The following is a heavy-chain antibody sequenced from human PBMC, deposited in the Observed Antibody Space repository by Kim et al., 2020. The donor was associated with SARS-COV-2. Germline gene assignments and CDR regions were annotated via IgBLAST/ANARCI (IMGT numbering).Heavy chain of an antibody. D-gene: IGHD3-16*01. CDR2: IYWDDDK. Sequence: SGPTLVNPTQTLTLTCTFSGFSFSTTEVGVGWIRQPPGKALEWLALIYWDDDKRYSPSLRRRLTISKDTSKNQVVLTVTDMDPADTATYYCAQGERMTPQFDNWGQGILVTVSS. J-gene: IGHJ4*02. CDR3: AQGERMTPQFDN. V-gene: IGHV2-5*02. CDR1: GFSFSTTEVG.